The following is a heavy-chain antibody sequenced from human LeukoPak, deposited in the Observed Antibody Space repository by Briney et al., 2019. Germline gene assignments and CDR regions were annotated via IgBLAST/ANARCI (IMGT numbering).Heavy chain of an antibody. CDR1: GFXFNNYA. V-gene: IGHV3-23*01. CDR2: ISGGGVGT. J-gene: IGHJ4*02. CDR3: ARKQGGSWTLDY. D-gene: IGHD6-13*01. Sequence: PGGSLRLSCAASGFXFNNYAMIWVRLAPGKGLEWVSSISGGGVGTYYADSVKGRFTISRDNSEYTLYLQMNSLRAEDTALYYCARKQGGSWTLDYWGQGTLVTVSS.